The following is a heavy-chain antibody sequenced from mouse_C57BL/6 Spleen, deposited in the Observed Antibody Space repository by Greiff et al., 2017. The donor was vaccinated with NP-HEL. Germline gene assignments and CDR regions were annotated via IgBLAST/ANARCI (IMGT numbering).Heavy chain of an antibody. CDR2: ISSGGSYT. J-gene: IGHJ1*03. CDR3: ARHGGYGSRYDWYFDV. V-gene: IGHV5-6*01. D-gene: IGHD1-1*01. CDR1: GFTFSSYG. Sequence: EVQGVESGGDLVKPGGSLKLSCAASGFTFSSYGMSWVRQTPDKRLEWVATISSGGSYTYYPDSVKGRFTISRDNAKNTLYLQMSSLKSEDTAMYYCARHGGYGSRYDWYFDVWGTGTTVTVSS.